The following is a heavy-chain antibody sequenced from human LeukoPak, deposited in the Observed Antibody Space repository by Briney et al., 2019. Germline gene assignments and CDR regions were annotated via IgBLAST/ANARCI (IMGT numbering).Heavy chain of an antibody. J-gene: IGHJ6*02. CDR3: AKEKAAAGTYYYYGMDV. CDR2: ISGSGGST. CDR1: GFTFSSYA. V-gene: IGHV3-23*01. D-gene: IGHD6-13*01. Sequence: GGSLRLSCAASGFTFSSYAMSWVRQAPGKGLEWVSAISGSGGSTYYADSVKGRFAISRDNSKNTLYLQMNSLRADDTAVYYCAKEKAAAGTYYYYGMDVWGQGTTVTVSS.